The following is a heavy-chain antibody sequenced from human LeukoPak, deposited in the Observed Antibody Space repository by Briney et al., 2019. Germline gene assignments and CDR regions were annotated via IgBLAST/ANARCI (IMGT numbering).Heavy chain of an antibody. CDR1: GDSISSGNY. D-gene: IGHD3-10*01. V-gene: IGHV4-38-2*02. Sequence: SETLSLTCTVSGDSISSGNYWGWIRQPPGKGLEWIGSIFHTGSTYFNLSLKSRVTISVDTSKNQFSLNLYSVIAADTAVYYCARDSKITMVRGVPYNWFDPWGQGTLVTVSS. J-gene: IGHJ5*02. CDR2: IFHTGST. CDR3: ARDSKITMVRGVPYNWFDP.